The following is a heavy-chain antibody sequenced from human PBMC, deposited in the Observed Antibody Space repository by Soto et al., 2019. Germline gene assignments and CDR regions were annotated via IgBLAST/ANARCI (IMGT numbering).Heavy chain of an antibody. CDR3: VRWSSAFGV. CDR1: GFTFNNYW. D-gene: IGHD3-16*01. CDR2: IKQDGSEK. V-gene: IGHV3-7*01. J-gene: IGHJ6*04. Sequence: EVQLAESGGGLVQPGGSLRLSCAASGFTFNNYWMAWVRQAPGKGLEWVANIKQDGSEKYYVDSVKGRSTISRDNAKNSLYLQINSLRAEDTAVYYCVRWSSAFGVWGKGTTVTVSS.